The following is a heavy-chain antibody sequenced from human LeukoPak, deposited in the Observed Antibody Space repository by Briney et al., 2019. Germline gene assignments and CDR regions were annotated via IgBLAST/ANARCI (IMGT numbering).Heavy chain of an antibody. J-gene: IGHJ4*02. Sequence: ASVKVSCKASGGTFSSYAISWVRQAPGQGLEWMGEIIPIFGTANYAQKFQGRVTITADESTSTAYMELSSLRSEDTAVYYCARDSSSSWYISSYFDYWGQGTLVTVSS. CDR1: GGTFSSYA. D-gene: IGHD6-13*01. CDR3: ARDSSSSWYISSYFDY. CDR2: IIPIFGTA. V-gene: IGHV1-69*13.